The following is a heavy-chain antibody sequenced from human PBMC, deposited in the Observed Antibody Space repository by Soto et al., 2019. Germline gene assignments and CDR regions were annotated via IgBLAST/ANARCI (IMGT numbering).Heavy chain of an antibody. CDR1: GGSISSGGYY. D-gene: IGHD6-13*01. J-gene: IGHJ6*02. CDR3: ARDRYSSSWYYYYGMDV. Sequence: LSLTCTVSGGSISSGGYYWSWIRQHPGKGLEWIGYIYYSGSTYYNPSLKSRVTISVDTSKNQFSLKLSSVTAADTAVYYCARDRYSSSWYYYYGMDVWGQGTTVTVSS. CDR2: IYYSGST. V-gene: IGHV4-31*03.